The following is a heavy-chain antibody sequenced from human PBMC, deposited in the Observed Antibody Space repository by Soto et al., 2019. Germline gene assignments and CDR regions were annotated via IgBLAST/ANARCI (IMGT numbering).Heavy chain of an antibody. CDR3: ARESTYYDILTGLVLANWFDP. CDR1: GFTFTDYW. J-gene: IGHJ5*02. CDR2: LNQDGSQK. V-gene: IGHV3-7*03. D-gene: IGHD3-9*01. Sequence: QRLSCAASGFTFTDYWMSWVRQAPGKGLEWVANLNQDGSQKNCVDSLKGRFTISRDNAKSSVYLQMNSLRAEDTAVYYCARESTYYDILTGLVLANWFDPWGQGTLVTVSS.